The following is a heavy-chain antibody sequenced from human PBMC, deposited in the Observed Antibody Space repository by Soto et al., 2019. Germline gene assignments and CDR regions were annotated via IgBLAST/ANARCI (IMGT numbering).Heavy chain of an antibody. CDR1: GFTFSTSN. CDR2: ISGSGGST. V-gene: IGHV3-23*01. Sequence: AGGSLRLSCAASGFTFSTSNMMWVRQAPGKGLEWVSSISGSGGSTYYADSVKGRFTISRDNTKNTLYLQMNSLRAEDTAVYYCAKAISDRTDAFDIWGQGTMVTVSS. CDR3: AKAISDRTDAFDI. J-gene: IGHJ3*02. D-gene: IGHD3-22*01.